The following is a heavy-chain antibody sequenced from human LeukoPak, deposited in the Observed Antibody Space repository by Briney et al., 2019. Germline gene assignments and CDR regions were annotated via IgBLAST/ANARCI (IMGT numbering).Heavy chain of an antibody. CDR2: IFYSGST. CDR1: GGSITSYY. Sequence: SETLSLTCTVSGGSITSYYWTWIRQPPGKGLEWIGHIFYSGSTNYNPSLWSRVTISLDTSKNQFSLELSSVTAADTAVYYCARIEVGEIGVPVAFGWFDPWGQGTLVTVSS. J-gene: IGHJ5*02. D-gene: IGHD2-2*01. CDR3: ARIEVGEIGVPVAFGWFDP. V-gene: IGHV4-59*08.